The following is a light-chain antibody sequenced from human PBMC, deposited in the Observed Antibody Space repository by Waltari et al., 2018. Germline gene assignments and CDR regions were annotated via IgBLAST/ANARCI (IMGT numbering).Light chain of an antibody. J-gene: IGLJ2*01. CDR1: KLGDKF. Sequence: SYELIQSPSVSVSPGQTVSITCSGDKLGDKFVCWYQQKPGQSPVLVIYQDILQPSGVPERFSGSNSGNTATLTISGTQAMDEADYYCQAWDSGPLVVFGGGTKLTVL. CDR2: QDI. V-gene: IGLV3-1*01. CDR3: QAWDSGPLVV.